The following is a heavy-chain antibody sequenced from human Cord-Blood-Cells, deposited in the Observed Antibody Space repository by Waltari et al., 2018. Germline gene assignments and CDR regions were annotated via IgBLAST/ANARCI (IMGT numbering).Heavy chain of an antibody. J-gene: IGHJ6*02. CDR3: ARGGDGYKLYYYYGMDV. V-gene: IGHV1-69*01. CDR2: NIPILGTA. Sequence: QVQLVQSGAEVKKTGSSVKVSCKASGGTFSSYAISWVRQAPGQGREWMGGNIPILGTANYAQKFQGRVTITADESTSTAYMELSSLRSEDTAVYYCARGGDGYKLYYYYGMDVWGQGTTVTVSS. D-gene: IGHD5-12*01. CDR1: GGTFSSYA.